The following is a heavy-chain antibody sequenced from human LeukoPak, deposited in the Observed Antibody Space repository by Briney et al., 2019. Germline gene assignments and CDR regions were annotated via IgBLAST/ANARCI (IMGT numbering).Heavy chain of an antibody. V-gene: IGHV1-2*02. CDR3: ARGHEVAPSFDC. Sequence: ASVKVSCKASGYTFTGYYMYWVRQAPGQGLEWMGWINPDSGGTNYAQQFQGRVTMTRDTPISTVYLELISLTSDDTAVYYCARGHEVAPSFDCWGQGTLVTVSS. D-gene: IGHD2-15*01. J-gene: IGHJ4*02. CDR1: GYTFTGYY. CDR2: INPDSGGT.